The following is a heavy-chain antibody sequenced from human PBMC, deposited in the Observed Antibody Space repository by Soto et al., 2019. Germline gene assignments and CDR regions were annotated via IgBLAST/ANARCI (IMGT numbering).Heavy chain of an antibody. V-gene: IGHV3-23*01. CDR3: AKDNGGGRYYYYGMDV. J-gene: IGHJ6*02. Sequence: PGGSLRLSCAASGFTFSSYAMSWVRQAPGKGLEWVSAISGSGGSTYYADSVKGRFTISRDNSKNTLYLQMNSLRAEDTAVYYCAKDNGGGRYYYYGMDVWGQGTTVTVSS. CDR2: ISGSGGST. CDR1: GFTFSSYA. D-gene: IGHD2-21*01.